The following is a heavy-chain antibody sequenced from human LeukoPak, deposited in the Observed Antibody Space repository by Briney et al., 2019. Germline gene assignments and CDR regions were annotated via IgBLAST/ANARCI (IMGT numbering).Heavy chain of an antibody. J-gene: IGHJ6*03. D-gene: IGHD2-2*01. CDR3: ARAVVEYLYYYYYMDV. CDR1: GFTLSTYA. Sequence: GGSLRLSCAASGFTLSTYAMSWVRQAPGKGLEWVSVIYSGGSTYYADSVKGRFTISRDNSKNTLYLQMNSLRAEDTAVYYCARAVVEYLYYYYYMDVWGKGTTVTISS. CDR2: IYSGGST. V-gene: IGHV3-53*01.